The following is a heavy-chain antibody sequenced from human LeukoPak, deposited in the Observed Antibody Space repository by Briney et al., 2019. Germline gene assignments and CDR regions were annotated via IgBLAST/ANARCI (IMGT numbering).Heavy chain of an antibody. CDR2: IIPIFGTA. Sequence: SVKVSCKTSGGTFSSYAISWVRQAPGQGLEWMGGIIPIFGTANYAQKFQGRVTITTDESTSTAYMELSSLRSEDTAVYYCAREGLRYFDWAQFDYWGQGTLVTVSS. CDR1: GGTFSSYA. V-gene: IGHV1-69*05. J-gene: IGHJ4*02. CDR3: AREGLRYFDWAQFDY. D-gene: IGHD3-9*01.